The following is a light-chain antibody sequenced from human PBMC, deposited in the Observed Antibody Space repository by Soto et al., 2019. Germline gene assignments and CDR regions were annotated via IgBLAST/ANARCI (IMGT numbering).Light chain of an antibody. J-gene: IGKJ4*01. V-gene: IGKV3D-15*01. CDR1: QNIDNN. CDR3: QQYNNWPPLT. CDR2: GAS. Sequence: EIVMTQSPATLSVSPGDRVTLSCRASQNIDNNLAWYQQRPGQPPRLLIYGASTRASGIPARFSGSGSGTEFTLTISSLQSEVFAVYCCQQYNNWPPLTFGGGTKVEIK.